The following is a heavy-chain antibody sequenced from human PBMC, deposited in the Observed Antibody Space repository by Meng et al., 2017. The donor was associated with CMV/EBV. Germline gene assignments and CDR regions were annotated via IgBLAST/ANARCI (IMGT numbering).Heavy chain of an antibody. Sequence: SETLSLTCTVSGGSISSSYWSWIRQPPGKGLEWFGYIYYSGLTNYNPSLKSRVTISVDTSKNPVSLKLSSVTAADTAVYYCARDMDSYGYGSWGQGTLVTVSS. V-gene: IGHV4-59*01. D-gene: IGHD5-18*01. CDR2: IYYSGLT. CDR3: ARDMDSYGYGS. J-gene: IGHJ5*02. CDR1: GGSISSSY.